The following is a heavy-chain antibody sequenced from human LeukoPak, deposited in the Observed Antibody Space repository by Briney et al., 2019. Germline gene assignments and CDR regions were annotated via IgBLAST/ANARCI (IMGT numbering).Heavy chain of an antibody. V-gene: IGHV4-4*07. D-gene: IGHD2-2*01. CDR2: IYTSGST. CDR3: ARSGYCSSTSCYAVDYFDY. CDR1: GGSISSYY. Sequence: PSETLSLTCTVSGGSISSYYWSWIRQPAGKGLEWLGRIYTSGSTNCNPSLKSRVTISVDKSKNQFSLKLSSVTAADTAVYYCARSGYCSSTSCYAVDYFDYWGQGTLVTVSS. J-gene: IGHJ4*02.